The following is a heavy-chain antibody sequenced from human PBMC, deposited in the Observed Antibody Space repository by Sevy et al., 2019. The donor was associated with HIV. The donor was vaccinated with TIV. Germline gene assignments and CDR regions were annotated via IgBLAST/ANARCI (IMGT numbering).Heavy chain of an antibody. J-gene: IGHJ4*02. CDR1: GFTFSSYG. CDR3: ARDLMTTSFFDY. Sequence: GGSLRLSCAASGFTFSSYGMHWVRQALGKGLEWVAVIWYDGSNKYYADSVKGRFTISRDNSKNTLYLQMNSLRAEDTAVYYCARDLMTTSFFDYWGQGTLVTVSS. D-gene: IGHD4-17*01. CDR2: IWYDGSNK. V-gene: IGHV3-33*01.